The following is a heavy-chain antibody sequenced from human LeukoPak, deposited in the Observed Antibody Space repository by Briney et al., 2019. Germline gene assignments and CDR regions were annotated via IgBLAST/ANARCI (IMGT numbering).Heavy chain of an antibody. V-gene: IGHV6-1*01. CDR1: GDSFSSNSAA. CDR2: TYYRSKWYN. D-gene: IGHD2-2*01. J-gene: IGHJ5*02. CDR3: ARAYCSSTSCYSRGYNWFDP. Sequence: SQTLSLTCAISGDSFSSNSAAWNWIRQSPSRGLEWLGRTYYRSKWYNDYAVSVKSRITINPDTSKNQFSLQLNSVTPEDTAVYYCARAYCSSTSCYSRGYNWFDPWGQGTLVTVSS.